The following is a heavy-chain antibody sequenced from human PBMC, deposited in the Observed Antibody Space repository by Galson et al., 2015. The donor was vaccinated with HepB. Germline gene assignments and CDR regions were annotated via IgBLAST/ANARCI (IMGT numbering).Heavy chain of an antibody. V-gene: IGHV3-30*18. CDR3: AKDPYLYSALAGTMAGFDY. CDR1: GFTFSNYG. Sequence: SLRLSCAASGFTFSNYGMHWVRRAPGKGLEWVAVISYDGSNKYYADSVKGRFTISRDNSKNTLYLQMNSLRAEDTALYYCAKDPYLYSALAGTMAGFDYWGQEPWSPSPQ. CDR2: ISYDGSNK. J-gene: IGHJ4*01. D-gene: IGHD6-19*01.